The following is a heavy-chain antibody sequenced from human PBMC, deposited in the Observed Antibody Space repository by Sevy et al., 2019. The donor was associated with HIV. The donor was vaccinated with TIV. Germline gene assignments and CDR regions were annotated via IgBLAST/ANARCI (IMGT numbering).Heavy chain of an antibody. Sequence: GGSLRLSCAASGFPFSSSIINWVRQAPGKGLEWVSSISGTGSTIYYADSVEGRFTISGDNAKNPLYLQMHSLRDEEPAVYYCARSDYGDYVGWFDPWGQGTLVTVSS. J-gene: IGHJ5*02. D-gene: IGHD4-17*01. V-gene: IGHV3-48*02. CDR3: ARSDYGDYVGWFDP. CDR2: ISGTGSTI. CDR1: GFPFSSSI.